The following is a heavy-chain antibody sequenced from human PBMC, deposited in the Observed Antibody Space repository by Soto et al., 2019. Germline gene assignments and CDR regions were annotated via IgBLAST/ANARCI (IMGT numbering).Heavy chain of an antibody. J-gene: IGHJ6*02. V-gene: IGHV1-58*01. CDR1: GFTFTSSA. Sequence: GASVKVSCKASGFTFTSSAVQWVRQARGQRLEWIGWIVVGSGNTNYAQKFQERVTITRDMSTSTAYMELSSLRSEDTAVYYCAAALYGSGSYYTSGMDVWGQGTTVTVSS. D-gene: IGHD3-10*01. CDR3: AAALYGSGSYYTSGMDV. CDR2: IVVGSGNT.